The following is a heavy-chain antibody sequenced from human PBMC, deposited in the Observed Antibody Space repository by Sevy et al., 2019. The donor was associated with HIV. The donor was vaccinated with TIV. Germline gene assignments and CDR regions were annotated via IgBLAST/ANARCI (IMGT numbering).Heavy chain of an antibody. Sequence: GGSLRLSCAASGFTFDDYAMHWVRQAPGKGLEWVSGISWNSGSIGYADSVKGRFTISRDNAKNSLNLQMNSLRAEDTALYYCAKSPRYDILTGSFDPWGQGTLVTVSS. CDR2: ISWNSGSI. J-gene: IGHJ5*02. D-gene: IGHD3-9*01. CDR3: AKSPRYDILTGSFDP. CDR1: GFTFDDYA. V-gene: IGHV3-9*01.